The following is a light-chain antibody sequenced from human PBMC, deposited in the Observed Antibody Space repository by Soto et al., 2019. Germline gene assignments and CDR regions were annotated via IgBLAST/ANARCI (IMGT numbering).Light chain of an antibody. Sequence: DIVMTQTPLSSPVTLGQPASISCRSSQSLVHSDGNTYLTWLHQRPGQPPRLLLYKISNRFSGVPDRFSGSGAGTDFTLEISRVEAGDVGGYYSMELEEVPRTLGQGIKVDSK. CDR1: QSLVHSDGNTY. J-gene: IGKJ1*01. V-gene: IGKV2-24*01. CDR3: MELEEVPRT. CDR2: KIS.